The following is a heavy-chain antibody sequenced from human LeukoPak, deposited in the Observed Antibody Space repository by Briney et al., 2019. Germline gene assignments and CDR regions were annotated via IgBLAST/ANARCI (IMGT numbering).Heavy chain of an antibody. CDR3: ARHGDGYSHYDY. Sequence: PGGSLRLSCAASGFTFSRYWMSWVRQAPGKGLEWVANIKQDGSEKHYVDSVKGRVTISRDNAKNFLFLQMDSLRAEDTALYYCARHGDGYSHYDYWGQGTLVTVSS. CDR2: IKQDGSEK. CDR1: GFTFSRYW. V-gene: IGHV3-7*04. D-gene: IGHD5-24*01. J-gene: IGHJ4*02.